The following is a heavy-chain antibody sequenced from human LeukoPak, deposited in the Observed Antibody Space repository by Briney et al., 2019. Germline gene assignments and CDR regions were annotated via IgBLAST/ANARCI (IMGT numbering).Heavy chain of an antibody. CDR1: GYTFTSYA. Sequence: ASVKVSCKASGYTFTSYAMHWVRQAPGQRLEWMGWINAGNGNTKYSQKFQGRVTITRDTSASTAYMELSSLRSEDTAVYYCARDRIAAAGRPHPFDYWGQGTLVTVSS. CDR2: INAGNGNT. V-gene: IGHV1-3*01. CDR3: ARDRIAAAGRPHPFDY. J-gene: IGHJ4*02. D-gene: IGHD6-13*01.